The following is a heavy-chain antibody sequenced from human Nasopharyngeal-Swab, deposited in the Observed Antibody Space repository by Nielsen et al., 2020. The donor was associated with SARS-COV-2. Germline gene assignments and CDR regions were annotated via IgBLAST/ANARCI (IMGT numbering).Heavy chain of an antibody. CDR2: INSDVSST. CDR1: GFTFSSYW. D-gene: IGHD3-10*01. V-gene: IGHV3-74*01. CDR3: ARVPTMEVMYYYYGMDV. J-gene: IGHJ6*02. Sequence: GESLNISCSASGFTFSSYWMHWVRQAPGKGLVWVSRINSDVSSTSYADSVKGRFTIFRDNANNTLYLQMNSLRAEDTAVYYCARVPTMEVMYYYYGMDVWGQGTTVTVSS.